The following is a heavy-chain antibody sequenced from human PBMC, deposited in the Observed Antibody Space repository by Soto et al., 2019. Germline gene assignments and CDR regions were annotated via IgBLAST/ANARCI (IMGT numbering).Heavy chain of an antibody. CDR2: ISAYNGNT. CDR3: ARGGTMVRGATNWFDP. CDR1: GYTFTSYG. J-gene: IGHJ5*02. V-gene: IGHV1-18*01. D-gene: IGHD3-10*01. Sequence: QVQLVQSGAEVKKPGASVKGSCKASGYTFTSYGISWVRQAPAQGLEWMGWISAYNGNTNHEQKHQDRVTMTTETSTSTVYMELKSLGSDDTAVYYCARGGTMVRGATNWFDPWGQGTLVTVSS.